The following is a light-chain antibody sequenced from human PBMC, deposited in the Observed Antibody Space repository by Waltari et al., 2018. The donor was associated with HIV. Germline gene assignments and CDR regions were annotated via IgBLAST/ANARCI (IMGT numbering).Light chain of an antibody. J-gene: IGLJ1*01. CDR2: DVT. CDR1: RRDVGPYYY. Sequence: QSALTQPASVSGSPGQAITISCTGSRRDVGPYYYLSWYQQHPGTAPKLIISDVTERPSGISNRFSGSKSGTTASLTISGLQAEDEAEYFCCSFAGSNFVFGSGTKVTVL. V-gene: IGLV2-23*02. CDR3: CSFAGSNFV.